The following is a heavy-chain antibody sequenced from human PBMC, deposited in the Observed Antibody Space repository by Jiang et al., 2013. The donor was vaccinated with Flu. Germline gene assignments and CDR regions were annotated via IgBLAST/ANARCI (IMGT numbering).Heavy chain of an antibody. CDR1: GDSISSSDHY. CDR2: TYFDGSA. D-gene: IGHD2-21*01. CDR3: IRGVNSGPDF. J-gene: IGHJ4*02. V-gene: IGHV4-39*07. Sequence: GSGLVKPSETLSLTCIVSGDSISSSDHYWGWVRQPPGKGPEWIGATYFDGSAYYSPSLESRVTISIDTSKNFFSLRVKSVTAADTAVYFCIRGVNSGPDFWGQGTLVTVS.